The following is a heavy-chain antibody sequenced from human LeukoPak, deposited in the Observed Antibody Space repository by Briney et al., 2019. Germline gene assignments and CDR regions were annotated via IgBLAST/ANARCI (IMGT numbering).Heavy chain of an antibody. CDR3: ARHENLAGWLMYFDD. CDR2: MSYSGST. J-gene: IGHJ4*02. D-gene: IGHD3-22*01. CDR1: GGSISSSSHY. Sequence: SGTLSLTCTVSGGSISSSSHYWGWIRQSPGKGLEWIGSMSYSGSTYYNPSLKSRVTISVDTSKNQFSLKLSSVTAADTAVYHCARHENLAGWLMYFDDWGQGTLVTVSS. V-gene: IGHV4-39*01.